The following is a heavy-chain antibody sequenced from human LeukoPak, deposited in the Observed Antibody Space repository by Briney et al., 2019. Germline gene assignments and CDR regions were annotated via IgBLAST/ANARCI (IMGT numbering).Heavy chain of an antibody. D-gene: IGHD2-15*01. V-gene: IGHV4-4*02. CDR1: GGTISSNNW. J-gene: IGHJ5*02. Sequence: SETLSLTCAVSGGTISSNNWWSWVRQPPGKGLEWIGEIDHSRNTNYSPSLKSRVTISVDKSKNQFSLRLYSVTAADTAVYYCARRKNWGDCSGGSCYSRALDPWGQGTLVTVSS. CDR2: IDHSRNT. CDR3: ARRKNWGDCSGGSCYSRALDP.